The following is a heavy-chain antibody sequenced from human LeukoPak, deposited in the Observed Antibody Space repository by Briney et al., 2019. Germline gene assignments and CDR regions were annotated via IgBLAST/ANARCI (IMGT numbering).Heavy chain of an antibody. V-gene: IGHV3-23*01. CDR1: GFTFSSYA. J-gene: IGHJ1*01. D-gene: IGHD6-13*01. Sequence: GGSLRLSCAASGFTFSSYAMSWVRQAPGKGLEWVSAISGSGGSTYYADSVKGRFTISRDNSENTLYLQMNSLRAEDTAIYYCAKPPGAAADRGFFHHWGQGTLVTVSS. CDR2: ISGSGGST. CDR3: AKPPGAAADRGFFHH.